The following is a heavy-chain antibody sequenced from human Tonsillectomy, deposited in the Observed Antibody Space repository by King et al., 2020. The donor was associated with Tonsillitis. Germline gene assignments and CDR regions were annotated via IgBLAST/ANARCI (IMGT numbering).Heavy chain of an antibody. J-gene: IGHJ4*02. D-gene: IGHD3-22*01. CDR1: GGSIDNYF. CDR3: ARSGDSRGFKGPNLNF. CDR2: IYYSVST. V-gene: IGHV4-59*01. Sequence: QLQESGPGLVKPSETLSLTCTVSGGSIDNYFWSWIRQPPGKGLEWIGYIYYSVSTNYHPSLNSRVTISVDRTKNQFSLRLSSVIAADTAVYYCARSGDSRGFKGPNLNFWGQGTLVTVSS.